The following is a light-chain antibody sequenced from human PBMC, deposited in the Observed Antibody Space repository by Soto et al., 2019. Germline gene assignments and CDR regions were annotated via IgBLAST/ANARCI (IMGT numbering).Light chain of an antibody. CDR2: DDG. V-gene: IGLV3-21*02. J-gene: IGLJ2*01. Sequence: SYELTQPPSVSVAPGQTATITCGGNTIGSKSVHWYQQKPGQSTVLVVYDDGDRPSGIPERFYGDNGGNTATLSISRVEAGDEAGYYCQVWDSNSDPRLFGGGTQHTIL. CDR1: TIGSKS. CDR3: QVWDSNSDPRL.